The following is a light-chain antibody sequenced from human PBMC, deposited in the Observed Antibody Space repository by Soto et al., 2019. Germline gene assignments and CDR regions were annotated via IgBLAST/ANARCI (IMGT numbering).Light chain of an antibody. J-gene: IGLJ3*02. Sequence: QSVLTQPRSVSGSPGQSVTISCTGTSSDVGDYNYVSWYQQHPGKAPKLMIYDVSKRPSGVPDRFSGSKSGNTASLTISGLQAEDEGDYYCCSYAGSYTGVFGGGTKVTVL. V-gene: IGLV2-11*01. CDR1: SSDVGDYNY. CDR2: DVS. CDR3: CSYAGSYTGV.